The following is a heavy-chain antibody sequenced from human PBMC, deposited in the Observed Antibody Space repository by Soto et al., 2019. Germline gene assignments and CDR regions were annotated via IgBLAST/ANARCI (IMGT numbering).Heavy chain of an antibody. V-gene: IGHV6-1*01. D-gene: IGHD6-6*01. CDR1: VDSVSANNAA. CDR2: TYFRSKWNY. CDR3: VRQPLANLALYGMDV. J-gene: IGHJ6*02. Sequence: AQTLSLTCAISVDSVSANNAAWNWIRQSPSRGLEWLGRTYFRSKWNYDYAESVKSRLTITPDTTNNQISLQLNSVIPEDAAVYYCVRQPLANLALYGMDVWGQGTTVTVSS.